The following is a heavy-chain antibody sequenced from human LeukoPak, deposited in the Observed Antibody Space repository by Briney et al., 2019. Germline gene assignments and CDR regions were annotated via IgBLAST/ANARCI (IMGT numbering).Heavy chain of an antibody. CDR3: AREEYQLLNYYMDV. CDR2: INWNGGST. V-gene: IGHV3-20*04. D-gene: IGHD2-2*01. J-gene: IGHJ6*03. CDR1: GFTFDDYG. Sequence: PGGSLRLSCAASGFTFDDYGMSWVRHAPGKGLEWVSGINWNGGSTGYADSVKGRSTISRDNAKNSLYLQMNSLRAEDTALYYCAREEYQLLNYYMDVWGKGTTVTVSS.